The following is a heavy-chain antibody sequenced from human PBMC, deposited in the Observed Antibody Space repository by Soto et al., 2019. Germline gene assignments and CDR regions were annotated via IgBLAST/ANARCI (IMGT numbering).Heavy chain of an antibody. D-gene: IGHD2-15*01. CDR2: IIPILGIA. CDR1: GGTFSSYT. V-gene: IGHV1-69*08. CDR3: AXEGHCSGGSCSDY. J-gene: IGHJ4*02. Sequence: QVQLVQSGAEVKKPGSSVKVSCKASGGTFSSYTISWVRQAPGQGLEWMGRIIPILGIANYAQKFQGRVTITADKSTSTAYXELSSLRSEDTAVYYCAXEGHCSGGSCSDYWGQGTLVTVSS.